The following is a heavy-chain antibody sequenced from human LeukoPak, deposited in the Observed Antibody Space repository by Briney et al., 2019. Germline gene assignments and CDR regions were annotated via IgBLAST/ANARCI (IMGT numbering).Heavy chain of an antibody. D-gene: IGHD1-1*01. CDR3: ARDPHDNWNDLDY. V-gene: IGHV3-7*01. Sequence: GGSLRLSCAAPGFTFSSHWMSWVRQAPGKGLEWVANIKEDGAEKYYVDSVTGRFTISRDNAKHSLYLQMDSLIAEDTAVYYCARDPHDNWNDLDYWGQGTLVTVSS. J-gene: IGHJ4*02. CDR2: IKEDGAEK. CDR1: GFTFSSHW.